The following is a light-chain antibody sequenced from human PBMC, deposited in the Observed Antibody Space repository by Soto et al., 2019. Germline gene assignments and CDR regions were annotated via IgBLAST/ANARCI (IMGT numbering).Light chain of an antibody. CDR3: QQYNNWPRGLT. CDR2: GAS. CDR1: QSVSSN. J-gene: IGKJ4*01. Sequence: EIVMTQSPATLSVSPGERATLSCRASQSVSSNLAWYQQKPGQAPRLLIYGASTRATGIPARFSGSGSGTEYTLTISSLQSEDCAVYYCQQYNNWPRGLTFGGGTKVEIK. V-gene: IGKV3-15*01.